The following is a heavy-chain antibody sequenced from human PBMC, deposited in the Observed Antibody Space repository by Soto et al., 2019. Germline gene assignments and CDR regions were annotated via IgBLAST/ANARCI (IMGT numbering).Heavy chain of an antibody. CDR2: ISYDGSNK. Sequence: AGGSLVVGCASSGFTFSIYAMHWVRQAPGKGLEWVAVISYDGSNKYYADSVKGRFTISRDNSKNTLYLQMNSLRAEDTAVYYCARAPRSGSYYIYWGQGTMVTVSS. CDR1: GFTFSIYA. D-gene: IGHD1-26*01. V-gene: IGHV3-30-3*01. CDR3: ARAPRSGSYYIY. J-gene: IGHJ4*02.